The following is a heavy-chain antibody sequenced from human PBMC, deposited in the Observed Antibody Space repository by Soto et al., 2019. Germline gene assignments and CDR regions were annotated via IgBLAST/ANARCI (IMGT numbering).Heavy chain of an antibody. V-gene: IGHV3-23*01. J-gene: IGHJ5*02. CDR1: GFTFSSYA. CDR2: ISASGGST. D-gene: IGHD3-3*01. CDR3: AKLDNYDFWSDSSHNWFDP. Sequence: EVQLLESGGGLVQPGGSLRLSCAASGFTFSSYAMSWVRQAPGKGLEWVSAISASGGSTYYADSVKGRFTISRDHSKNTLYLQMNSRRADDTAVYYCAKLDNYDFWSDSSHNWFDPWGQGTLVTVSS.